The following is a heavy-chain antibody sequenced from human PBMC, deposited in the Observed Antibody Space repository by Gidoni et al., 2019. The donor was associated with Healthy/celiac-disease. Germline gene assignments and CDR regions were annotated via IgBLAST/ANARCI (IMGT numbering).Heavy chain of an antibody. J-gene: IGHJ3*02. Sequence: QVQLVESGGGVVQPGWSLSLSCAASGFTFSSSGMPGVRQAPGKGLEWVAVIAYDGSNKYYADPVKGRFTISRDNSKNTLYLQMNSLRAEDTAVYYCAREFFTMIVVVMGAFDIWGQGTMVTVSS. CDR2: IAYDGSNK. V-gene: IGHV3-30-3*01. CDR3: AREFFTMIVVVMGAFDI. CDR1: GFTFSSSG. D-gene: IGHD3-22*01.